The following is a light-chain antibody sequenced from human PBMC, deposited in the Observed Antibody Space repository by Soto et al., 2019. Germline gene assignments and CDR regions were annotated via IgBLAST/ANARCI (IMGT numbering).Light chain of an antibody. CDR2: DVS. CDR3: CSYAGSYTV. Sequence: QSALTQPRSVSGSPGPSVTISCTGTSRDVGGYNYVSWYQQHPGKAPKLMIYDVSKRPSGVPDRFSGSKSGNTASLTISGLQAEDEADYYCCSYAGSYTVFGGGTKVTVL. J-gene: IGLJ3*02. V-gene: IGLV2-11*01. CDR1: SRDVGGYNY.